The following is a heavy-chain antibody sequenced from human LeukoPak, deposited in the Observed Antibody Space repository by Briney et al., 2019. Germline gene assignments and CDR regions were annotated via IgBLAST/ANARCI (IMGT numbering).Heavy chain of an antibody. V-gene: IGHV3-43*02. CDR3: AKESGKFDY. J-gene: IGHJ4*02. CDR2: ISADGGST. Sequence: GGSLRLSCVASGLNFDDSAMHWVRQAPGKGPEWVSLISADGGSTFSADSVKGRFSISRDNSKNSLYLQMNSLRSEDTAMYYCAKESGKFDYWGQGTLVAVSS. CDR1: GLNFDDSA.